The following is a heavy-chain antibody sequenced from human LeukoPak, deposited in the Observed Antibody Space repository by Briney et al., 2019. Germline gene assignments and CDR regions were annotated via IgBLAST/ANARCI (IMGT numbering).Heavy chain of an antibody. V-gene: IGHV3-21*01. J-gene: IGHJ6*02. Sequence: PGGSLRLSCAASGFTLSHYNMNWVRQAPGKGLEWVSSISSSSSYIYYTDSVKGRFTISGDNAKNSLHLQMNSLRPEDTAVYYCAGGGVCSSTGCYLPVWGQGTTVTVS. CDR2: ISSSSSYI. D-gene: IGHD2-2*01. CDR1: GFTLSHYN. CDR3: AGGGVCSSTGCYLPV.